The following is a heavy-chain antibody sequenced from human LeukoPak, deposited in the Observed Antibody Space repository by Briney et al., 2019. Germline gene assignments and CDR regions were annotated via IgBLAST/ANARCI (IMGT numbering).Heavy chain of an antibody. CDR2: INPNSGGT. CDR1: GYTFTEYY. CDR3: ARGSEDIVIMVYEPPWNGMDV. Sequence: ASVKVFCKTSGYTFTEYYLHWVRQAPGQGLEGVGWINPNSGGTNYAQKFQGRVTMTNDTSINTAYLEVNRLKSDETAVYYCARGSEDIVIMVYEPPWNGMDVWGQGTTVTVSS. D-gene: IGHD2-8*01. V-gene: IGHV1-2*02. J-gene: IGHJ6*02.